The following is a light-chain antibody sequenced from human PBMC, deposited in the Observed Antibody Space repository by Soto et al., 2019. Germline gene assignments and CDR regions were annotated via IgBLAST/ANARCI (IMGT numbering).Light chain of an antibody. CDR1: SSDVGGYNY. V-gene: IGLV2-14*03. CDR2: DVS. CDR3: CSYTSSSTLAV. Sequence: QSALTQPASVSGSPGQSITISCTGTSSDVGGYNYVSWYQHHPGKAPKLMIYDVSNRPSGVSNRFSGSKSGNTASLTISGLQAEDEADYHCCSYTSSSTLAVFGGVTKLTVL. J-gene: IGLJ2*01.